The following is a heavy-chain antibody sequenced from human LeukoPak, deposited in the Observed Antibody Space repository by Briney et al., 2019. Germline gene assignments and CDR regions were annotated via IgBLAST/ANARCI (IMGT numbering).Heavy chain of an antibody. CDR2: ISGDGDSP. Sequence: QAGGSLRLSCAASGFTFSSYGMNWVRQAPGKGLEWVSAISGDGDSPYYADSVKGRFTISRDNSRNTLFLQMNSLRADDTAVYYCARDRRVNYYYGMDVWGQGSTVTVSS. D-gene: IGHD6-6*01. V-gene: IGHV3-23*01. J-gene: IGHJ6*02. CDR1: GFTFSSYG. CDR3: ARDRRVNYYYGMDV.